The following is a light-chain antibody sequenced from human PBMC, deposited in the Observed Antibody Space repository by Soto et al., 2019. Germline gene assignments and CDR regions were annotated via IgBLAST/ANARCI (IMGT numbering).Light chain of an antibody. J-gene: IGLJ2*01. CDR3: GTWDSSLSAGV. Sequence: QSVLTQPPSVSAAPGQKVTISCSGSNSNIANNYVSWYQHLPGTAPKLLIYDNNKRPSGISDRFSGSKSGTSATLGITGLQTGDEANYYCGTWDSSLSAGVFGGGTKVTVL. CDR1: NSNIANNY. CDR2: DNN. V-gene: IGLV1-51*01.